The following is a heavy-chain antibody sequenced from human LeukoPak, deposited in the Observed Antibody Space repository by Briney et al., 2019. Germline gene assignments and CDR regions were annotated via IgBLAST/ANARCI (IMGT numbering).Heavy chain of an antibody. CDR3: AREGVYYGSGSYLGFDY. D-gene: IGHD3-10*01. CDR1: GFTFSSYE. V-gene: IGHV3-48*03. Sequence: PGGSLRLSCAASGFTFSSYEMNWVRQAPGKGLEWVSYISSSGSIIYYADSVKGRFTISRDNAKNSLYLQMNSLRAEDTAVYYCAREGVYYGSGSYLGFDYWGQGTLVTVSS. J-gene: IGHJ4*02. CDR2: ISSSGSII.